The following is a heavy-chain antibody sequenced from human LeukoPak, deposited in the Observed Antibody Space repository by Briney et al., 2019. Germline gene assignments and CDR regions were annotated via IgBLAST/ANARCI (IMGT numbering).Heavy chain of an antibody. CDR3: ARVGGGQLPKDAFDI. CDR2: IYYSGST. V-gene: IGHV4-59*12. CDR1: GFTFSDYY. D-gene: IGHD2-2*01. J-gene: IGHJ3*02. Sequence: GSLRLSCAASGFTFSDYYMSWIRQAPGKGLEWIGYIYYSGSTYYNPSLKSRVTISVDTSKNQFSLKLSSVTAADTAVYYCARVGGGQLPKDAFDIWGQGTMVTVSS.